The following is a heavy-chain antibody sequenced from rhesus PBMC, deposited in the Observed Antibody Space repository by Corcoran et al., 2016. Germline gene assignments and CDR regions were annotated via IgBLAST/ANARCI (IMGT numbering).Heavy chain of an antibody. CDR3: ARRRAAGFLYYFDY. CDR1: GGPISSSY. V-gene: IGHV4-169*01. J-gene: IGHJ4*01. CDR2: ICGSGSST. D-gene: IGHD6-13*01. Sequence: QLQLQESGPGLVKPSETLSVPCAVSGGPISSSYWSWIRQAPGQGLEWIGYICGSGSSTNYNPSLKSRVTLSVDTSKNQRCLKLSAVTTADTAVYYWARRRAAGFLYYFDYWGQGVLVTVSS.